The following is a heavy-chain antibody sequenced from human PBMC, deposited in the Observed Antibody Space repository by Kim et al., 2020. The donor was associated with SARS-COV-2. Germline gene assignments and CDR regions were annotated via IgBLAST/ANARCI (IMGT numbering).Heavy chain of an antibody. Sequence: ASVKVSCKASGYTFTNYGISWVRQAPGHGLEWMGWINPYNGNTNYAQKLQGRVSMTTDTSTGTAYMELGTLRSDDTAVYYCARDQTLTIFGVIIPFDYWGQGTLVTVSS. CDR2: INPYNGNT. D-gene: IGHD3-3*01. CDR3: ARDQTLTIFGVIIPFDY. CDR1: GYTFTNYG. V-gene: IGHV1-18*01. J-gene: IGHJ4*02.